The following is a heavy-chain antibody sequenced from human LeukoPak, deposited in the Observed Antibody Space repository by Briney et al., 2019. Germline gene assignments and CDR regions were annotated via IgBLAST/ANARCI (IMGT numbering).Heavy chain of an antibody. J-gene: IGHJ4*02. CDR2: ISSVGTTV. Sequence: SGGSLSLSCAASGFNFSSYEMNWVGQAPGHGLEWVSYISSVGTTVYYADFGMGRFTSSRDNAKKSLHLQLNSLRVEDTAVYYCARGRGFGEPDYWGRGTLVTVSS. CDR1: GFNFSSYE. V-gene: IGHV3-48*03. D-gene: IGHD3-10*01. CDR3: ARGRGFGEPDY.